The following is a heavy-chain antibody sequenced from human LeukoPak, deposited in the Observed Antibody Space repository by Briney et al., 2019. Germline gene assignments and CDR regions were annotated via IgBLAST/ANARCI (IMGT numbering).Heavy chain of an antibody. CDR1: GGSISSHY. D-gene: IGHD6-13*01. CDR3: ARMYSSIWSVKFDY. V-gene: IGHV4-59*11. J-gene: IGHJ4*02. CDR2: IYYSGST. Sequence: SETLSLTCTVSGGSISSHYWSWIRQPPGKGLEWIGYIYYSGSTNYNPSLKSRVTISVDTSKNQLSLKLSSVTAADTAVYYCARMYSSIWSVKFDYWGQGTPATVYS.